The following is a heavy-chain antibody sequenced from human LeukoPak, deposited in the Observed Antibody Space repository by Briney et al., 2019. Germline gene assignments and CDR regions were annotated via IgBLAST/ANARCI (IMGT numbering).Heavy chain of an antibody. CDR2: VWYDGNNK. CDR3: ARGAGVGAGSFDS. Sequence: GGSLRLSCAASGFSFSSYAIHWVRQAPGKGLEWATIVWYDGNNKYYADSVKGRFTVSRDNSGNMAYLQMYSLRPEDTAVYYCARGAGVGAGSFDSWGQGTMVIVSS. CDR1: GFSFSSYA. V-gene: IGHV3-33*01. J-gene: IGHJ4*02. D-gene: IGHD1-26*01.